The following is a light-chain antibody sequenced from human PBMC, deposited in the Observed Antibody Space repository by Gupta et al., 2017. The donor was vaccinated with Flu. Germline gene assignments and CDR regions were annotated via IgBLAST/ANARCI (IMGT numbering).Light chain of an antibody. Sequence: QSVLTQPPSISAAPGQSVTISCSGSISNIGNTYVSWYQQLPGTAPKLLIYENNKRPSGIPDRFSGSKSGTSAALGITGLQTGDEADYYCGTWDGSLSTDVFGTGTKVTVL. CDR2: ENN. CDR3: GTWDGSLSTDV. J-gene: IGLJ1*01. V-gene: IGLV1-51*02. CDR1: ISNIGNTY.